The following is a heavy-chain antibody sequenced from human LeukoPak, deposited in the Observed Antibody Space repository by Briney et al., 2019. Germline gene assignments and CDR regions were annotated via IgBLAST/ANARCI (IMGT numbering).Heavy chain of an antibody. J-gene: IGHJ6*02. Sequence: ASVKVSCKASGYTFTGYYMRWVRQAPGQGLEWMGWINPNSGGTNYAQKFQGRVTMTRDTSISTAYMELSRLRSDDTAVYYCAREDHTYYYGMDVWGQGTTVTVSS. V-gene: IGHV1-2*02. CDR2: INPNSGGT. CDR3: AREDHTYYYGMDV. CDR1: GYTFTGYY.